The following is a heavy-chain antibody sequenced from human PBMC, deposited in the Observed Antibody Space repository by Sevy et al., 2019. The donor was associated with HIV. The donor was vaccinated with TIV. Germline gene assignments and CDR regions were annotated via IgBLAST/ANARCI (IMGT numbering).Heavy chain of an antibody. Sequence: GGYLRLSCAASGFSFGNYRMHWVRQVPGKGLVWVSHINYDGTNTKYADSVKGRFTISRDTAKNTLYSQMNSLRAEDTAVYFCAREQDYDYIRCQYAMDVWGPGTTVTVSS. J-gene: IGHJ6*02. CDR3: AREQDYDYIRCQYAMDV. CDR1: GFSFGNYR. CDR2: INYDGTNT. V-gene: IGHV3-74*03. D-gene: IGHD3-16*01.